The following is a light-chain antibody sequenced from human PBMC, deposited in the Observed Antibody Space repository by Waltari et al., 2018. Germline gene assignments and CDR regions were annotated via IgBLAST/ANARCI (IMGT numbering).Light chain of an antibody. CDR2: AAS. Sequence: DIQLTQSPSSLSASVGDRVTITCRASQGIDHFLAWYQQKPGKGPRLLMYAASTLRSGVPSRFSGSGSGTEFTLTISSLQPEDAATYYCQKYDSAPALSFGGGTRVEIK. CDR1: QGIDHF. V-gene: IGKV1-27*01. J-gene: IGKJ4*01. CDR3: QKYDSAPALS.